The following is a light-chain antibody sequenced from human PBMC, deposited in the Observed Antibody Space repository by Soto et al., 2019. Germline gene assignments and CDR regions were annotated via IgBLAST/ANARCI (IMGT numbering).Light chain of an antibody. J-gene: IGLJ2*01. Sequence: QSVLTQPPPASGAPGQGISISCSGSSSNIGGNSVSWYRQVPGTAPKLLIFSNHQRPSGVPDRFSGSKSGTSASLAISGLQSEDEADYYCSTWDDSLRGLVFGGGTQLTVL. V-gene: IGLV1-44*01. CDR2: SNH. CDR1: SSNIGGNS. CDR3: STWDDSLRGLV.